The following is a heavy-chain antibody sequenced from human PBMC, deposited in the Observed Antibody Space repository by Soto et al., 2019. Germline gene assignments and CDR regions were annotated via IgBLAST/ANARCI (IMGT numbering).Heavy chain of an antibody. Sequence: LRLSCAASGFPFVSYSMNWISQAPGRGLEWLSYITSSSSTIYYADSVKGRFTISRDNAKNSLYLQMNSLRDEDTAVYYCARGFWYFDLWGRGTLVTVSS. CDR3: ARGFWYFDL. CDR2: ITSSSSTI. CDR1: GFPFVSYS. V-gene: IGHV3-48*02. J-gene: IGHJ2*01.